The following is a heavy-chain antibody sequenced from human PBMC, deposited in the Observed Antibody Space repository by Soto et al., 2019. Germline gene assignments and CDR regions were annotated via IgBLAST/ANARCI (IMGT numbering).Heavy chain of an antibody. CDR1: GFTFTSYA. Sequence: GGSLRLSCAASGFTFTSYAMNWVRLAPGKGLEWVSAISGTGYNTYYADSVKGRFTISRDNTKNTLYLQMNSLRAEDTAVYYCAQAGFSSSWSPTYFDYWGQGTLVPVSS. CDR2: ISGTGYNT. J-gene: IGHJ4*02. CDR3: AQAGFSSSWSPTYFDY. D-gene: IGHD6-13*01. V-gene: IGHV3-23*01.